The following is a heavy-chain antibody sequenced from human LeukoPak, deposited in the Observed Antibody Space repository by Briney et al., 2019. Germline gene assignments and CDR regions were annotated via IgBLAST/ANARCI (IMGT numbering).Heavy chain of an antibody. Sequence: ETSETLSLTCTVSGGSISSYYWSWIRQPAGKGLEWIGRVYTDGTTSYNSSLKSRVTMSVDTSKNQFSLNLNSVTAADTAMYYCARVVVTGGDWFDPWGPGILVIVSS. D-gene: IGHD4-23*01. CDR2: VYTDGTT. CDR3: ARVVVTGGDWFDP. V-gene: IGHV4-4*07. CDR1: GGSISSYY. J-gene: IGHJ5*02.